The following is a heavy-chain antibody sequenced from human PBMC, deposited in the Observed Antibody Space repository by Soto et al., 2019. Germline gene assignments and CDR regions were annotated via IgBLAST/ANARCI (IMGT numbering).Heavy chain of an antibody. CDR2: INPSGGST. J-gene: IGHJ4*02. CDR3: ARDSGIVVDGGSCQDY. CDR1: GYTFTKYH. V-gene: IGHV1-46*01. Sequence: QVQLVQFGAEVKKPGASVTVSCKASGYTFTKYHMHWVRQAPGQEFEWMGIINPSGGSTTYAQKFQGRVTMTRDTSTSTVYMELSSLRSDDTAVYYCARDSGIVVDGGSCQDYWGQGTQVTVSS. D-gene: IGHD2-15*01.